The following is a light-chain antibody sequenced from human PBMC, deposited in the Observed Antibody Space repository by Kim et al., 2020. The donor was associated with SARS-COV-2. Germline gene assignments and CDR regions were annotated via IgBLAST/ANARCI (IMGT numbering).Light chain of an antibody. CDR1: QSISSW. CDR2: KAS. V-gene: IGKV1-5*03. Sequence: DIQMTQSASTLSASVGDRVTITCRASQSISSWLAWYQQKPGKAPKPLIYKASSLESGVPSRFSGSGSGTEFTLTISSLQPDDFASYYCQQYNTYPWTFGQGTKVDIK. CDR3: QQYNTYPWT. J-gene: IGKJ1*01.